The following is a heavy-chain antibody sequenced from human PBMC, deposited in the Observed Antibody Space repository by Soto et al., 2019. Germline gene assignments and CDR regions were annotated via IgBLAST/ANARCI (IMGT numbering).Heavy chain of an antibody. V-gene: IGHV4-38-2*01. CDR2: MYHSGCT. Sequence: PSETLSLTYAVSGHSISSGFYYWGWSRQPPGKGLEWIGSMYHSGCTYYNPSLKSRVTMSVDTSKNQLSLKLTSLTAADTAVYYCARYGYSYSMRFFDKWGQGTRVTVSS. J-gene: IGHJ4*02. CDR3: ARYGYSYSMRFFDK. CDR1: GHSISSGFYY. D-gene: IGHD5-18*01.